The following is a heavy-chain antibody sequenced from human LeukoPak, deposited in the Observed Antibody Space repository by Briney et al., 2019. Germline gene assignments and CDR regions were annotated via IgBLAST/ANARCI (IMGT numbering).Heavy chain of an antibody. CDR2: IYTTGST. Sequence: PSETLSLTCTVSGGSITNGGYYWSWIRQPAGKGLEWIGRIYTTGSTNYNPSLKSRVTISLDTSKNQFSLKLSSVTAADRAVYFCARVSWSPGTSYYYMDVWGKGTTVTVSS. D-gene: IGHD1-1*01. V-gene: IGHV4-61*02. J-gene: IGHJ6*03. CDR3: ARVSWSPGTSYYYMDV. CDR1: GGSITNGGYY.